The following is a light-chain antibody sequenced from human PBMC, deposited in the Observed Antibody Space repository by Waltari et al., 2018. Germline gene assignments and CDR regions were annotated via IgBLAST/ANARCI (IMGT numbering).Light chain of an antibody. Sequence: DIQRTQSPSPLSASVGDRVTISCRASQSVGTWLAWYQQKPGKAPKLLIYMASSLDSGVPSRFSGSGSGTAFTLTISSLQPDDFATYSCQQYSSFSTFGQGTKV. CDR2: MAS. CDR3: QQYSSFST. V-gene: IGKV1-5*03. J-gene: IGKJ2*01. CDR1: QSVGTW.